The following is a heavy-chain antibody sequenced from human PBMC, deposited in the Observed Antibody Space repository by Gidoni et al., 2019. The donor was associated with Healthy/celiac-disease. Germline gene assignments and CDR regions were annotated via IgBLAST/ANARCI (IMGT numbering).Heavy chain of an antibody. V-gene: IGHV4-61*02. Sequence: QVQLQESGPGLVKPSQPLSLTCTVSGVSIRSGSYYWGWIRQHAGKGLEWIGCIYTGGSTNYNPSLKSQVTISVDTSKNQFSLKLSSVTAADTAVYYCARNDYSGSYSAFDYWGQGTLVTVSS. CDR3: ARNDYSGSYSAFDY. D-gene: IGHD1-26*01. CDR2: IYTGGST. CDR1: GVSIRSGSYY. J-gene: IGHJ4*02.